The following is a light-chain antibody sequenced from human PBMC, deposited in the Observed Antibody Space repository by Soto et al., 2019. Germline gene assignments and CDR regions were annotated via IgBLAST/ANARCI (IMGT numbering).Light chain of an antibody. CDR2: DDS. CDR3: QVWDSSTHVV. J-gene: IGLJ2*01. Sequence: SYELTQPPSVSVAPGQTAGISCGGNNIGGKSVHWYQQKPGQAPVLVVYDDSDRPSGIPERFSGSNSGNTATLTISSVEAGDEADYYCQVWDSSTHVVFGGGTKLTVL. CDR1: NIGGKS. V-gene: IGLV3-21*02.